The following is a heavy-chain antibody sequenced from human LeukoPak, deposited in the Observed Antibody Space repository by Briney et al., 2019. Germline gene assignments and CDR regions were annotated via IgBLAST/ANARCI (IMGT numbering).Heavy chain of an antibody. V-gene: IGHV3-74*03. J-gene: IGHJ4*02. CDR3: ARGVWGSFIRQNYFDQ. D-gene: IGHD3-16*01. Sequence: GGSLRLSCAASGFTFSNYWMHWVRQAPGKGLVWVSRLNNDGINTKYADSVNGRFTISRDSAKNSLYLQMNSLRAEDTAVYYCARGVWGSFIRQNYFDQWGQGALVTVSS. CDR1: GFTFSNYW. CDR2: LNNDGINT.